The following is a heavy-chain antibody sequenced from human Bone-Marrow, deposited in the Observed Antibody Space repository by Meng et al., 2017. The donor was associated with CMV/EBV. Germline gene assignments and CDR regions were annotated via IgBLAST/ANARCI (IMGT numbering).Heavy chain of an antibody. Sequence: GESLKISCASSGFTLSSRPMHWVRQAPGKGLEWVAVISYDGSNQYYAHSVKGRCTLSRDNSKNTLYLPINTLRAEDTAVYNCGRDASYHDSSGYWEGAFDIWGQGTMVTVSS. CDR3: GRDASYHDSSGYWEGAFDI. V-gene: IGHV3-30*04. D-gene: IGHD3-22*01. CDR1: GFTLSSRP. CDR2: ISYDGSNQ. J-gene: IGHJ3*02.